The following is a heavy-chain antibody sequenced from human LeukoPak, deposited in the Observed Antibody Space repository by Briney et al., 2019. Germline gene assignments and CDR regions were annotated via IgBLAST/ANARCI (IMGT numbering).Heavy chain of an antibody. V-gene: IGHV5-51*01. Sequence: GESLKISCKGSGYSFTSYWIGWVRQMPGKGLEWMGIIYPGDSDTRYSPSFQGQVTMSADKSISTAYLQWSSLKASDTAMYYCARQSHGRIAVAGEGDYWGQGTLVTVSS. CDR2: IYPGDSDT. D-gene: IGHD6-19*01. J-gene: IGHJ4*02. CDR3: ARQSHGRIAVAGEGDY. CDR1: GYSFTSYW.